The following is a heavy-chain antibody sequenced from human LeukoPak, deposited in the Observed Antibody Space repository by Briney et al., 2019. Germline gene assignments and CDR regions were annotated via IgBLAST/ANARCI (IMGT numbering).Heavy chain of an antibody. J-gene: IGHJ4*02. V-gene: IGHV4-31*03. Sequence: NPSETLSLTCTVSGGSISSGGYYRSWIRQHPGKGLEWIVYIYYSGSTYYNPSLKSRVTISVDTSKNQFSLKLSSVTAADTAVYYCARDTGYYYDSSGSYYFDYWGQGTLVTVSS. CDR2: IYYSGST. CDR3: ARDTGYYYDSSGSYYFDY. D-gene: IGHD3-22*01. CDR1: GGSISSGGYY.